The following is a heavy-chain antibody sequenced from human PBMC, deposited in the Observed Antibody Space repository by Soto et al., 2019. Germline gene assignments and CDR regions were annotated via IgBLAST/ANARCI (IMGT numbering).Heavy chain of an antibody. CDR3: TGEVASGY. CDR2: ISRDGGTK. V-gene: IGHV3-30*03. Sequence: QVQRVDSGGGVVQPGRSLRLSCAVSGFTVSTYGMHWVRQAPGKGLEWVAVISRDGGTKYYADSVKGRFTISRDNSRNTLFLEMNSLRGDDMAVYYCTGEVASGYWGQGTLVTVSS. D-gene: IGHD2-8*02. J-gene: IGHJ4*02. CDR1: GFTVSTYG.